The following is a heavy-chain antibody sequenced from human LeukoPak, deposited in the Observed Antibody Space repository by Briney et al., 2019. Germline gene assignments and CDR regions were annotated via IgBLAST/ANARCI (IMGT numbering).Heavy chain of an antibody. Sequence: GGSLRLSCAASGFTFSSYSMNWVRQAPGKGLEWVSSISSSSSYIYYADSVKGRFTISRDNAKNSLYLQMNSLTAEDTAVYYCTRDRGRPAANDAFYIRGQGTMVTVSS. CDR3: TRDRGRPAANDAFYI. D-gene: IGHD2-2*01. V-gene: IGHV3-21*01. J-gene: IGHJ3*02. CDR1: GFTFSSYS. CDR2: ISSSSSYI.